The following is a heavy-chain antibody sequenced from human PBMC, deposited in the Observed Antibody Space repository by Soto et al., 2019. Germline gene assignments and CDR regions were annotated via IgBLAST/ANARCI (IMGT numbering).Heavy chain of an antibody. CDR2: ISAYNGNT. CDR3: ARSMSPGIQLWSYYFDY. CDR1: GYTFTSYG. Sequence: SVKVSCKASGYTFTSYGISWVRQAPGQGLEWMGWISAYNGNTNYAQKLQGRVTMTTDTSTSTAYMELRSLRSDDTAVYYCARSMSPGIQLWSYYFDYWGQGTLVTVSS. V-gene: IGHV1-18*01. D-gene: IGHD5-18*01. J-gene: IGHJ4*02.